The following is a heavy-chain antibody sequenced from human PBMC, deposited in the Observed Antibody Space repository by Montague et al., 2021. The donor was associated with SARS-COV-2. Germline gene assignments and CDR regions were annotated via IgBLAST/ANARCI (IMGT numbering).Heavy chain of an antibody. CDR1: GGSISSSNW. Sequence: SETLSLTCAVSGGSISSSNWWSWVRQPPGKVLEWIGDIYHSGSTNYNPSLKSRATISLDKSKNHFPLKLSSATAADTAVYYGALPTAGARFDPWGQGTLVTVSS. J-gene: IGHJ5*02. V-gene: IGHV4-4*02. D-gene: IGHD2-2*01. CDR3: ALPTAGARFDP. CDR2: IYHSGST.